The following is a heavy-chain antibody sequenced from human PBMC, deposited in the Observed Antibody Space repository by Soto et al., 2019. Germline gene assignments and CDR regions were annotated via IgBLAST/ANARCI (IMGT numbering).Heavy chain of an antibody. V-gene: IGHV3-9*01. D-gene: IGHD6-19*01. Sequence: GGSLRLSCAASGFTFDDYGMHWVRQAPGKGLEWVSGISWNSGSIGYADSVKGQFTISRDNAKNSLYLQMNSLRAEDTAMYYCAKGRSGWPLDYWGQGTLVTVS. CDR1: GFTFDDYG. CDR3: AKGRSGWPLDY. J-gene: IGHJ4*02. CDR2: ISWNSGSI.